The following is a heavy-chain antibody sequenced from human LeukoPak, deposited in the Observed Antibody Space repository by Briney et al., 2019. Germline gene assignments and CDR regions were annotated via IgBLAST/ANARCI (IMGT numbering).Heavy chain of an antibody. CDR3: ARGGPGIAVAGTGYYYMDV. CDR2: MNPNSGNT. Sequence: ASVKVSCKASGYTFTSYDINWVRQATGQGLEWMGWMNPNSGNTGYAQKFQGRVTITRNTSISTAYMELSSLRSEDTAVYYCARGGPGIAVAGTGYYYMDVWGKGTTVTVSS. J-gene: IGHJ6*03. D-gene: IGHD6-19*01. CDR1: GYTFTSYD. V-gene: IGHV1-8*03.